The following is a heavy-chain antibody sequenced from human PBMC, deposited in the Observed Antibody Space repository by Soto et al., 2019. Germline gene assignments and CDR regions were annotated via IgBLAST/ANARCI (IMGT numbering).Heavy chain of an antibody. Sequence: SETLSLTCTVSGGSISSYYWSWIRQPPGKGLEWIGYIYYSGSTNYNPSLKSRVTISVDTSKNQFSLKLSSVTAADTAVYYCASIAAAGSTYYYYGMDVWGQGTTVTVSS. D-gene: IGHD6-13*01. J-gene: IGHJ6*02. CDR3: ASIAAAGSTYYYYGMDV. CDR1: GGSISSYY. CDR2: IYYSGST. V-gene: IGHV4-59*08.